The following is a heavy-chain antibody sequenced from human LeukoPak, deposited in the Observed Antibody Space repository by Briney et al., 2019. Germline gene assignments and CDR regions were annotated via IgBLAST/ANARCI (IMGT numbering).Heavy chain of an antibody. D-gene: IGHD3-10*01. CDR1: GGSFSGYY. CDR3: AIIYYGSGSYFDY. J-gene: IGHJ4*02. Sequence: SETLSLTCAVYGGSFSGYYWSWIRQPPGKGLEWIGEINHSGSTNYNPSLKSRVTISVDTSKNQFSLKLSSVTAADTAVYYCAIIYYGSGSYFDYWGQGTLVTVSS. V-gene: IGHV4-34*01. CDR2: INHSGST.